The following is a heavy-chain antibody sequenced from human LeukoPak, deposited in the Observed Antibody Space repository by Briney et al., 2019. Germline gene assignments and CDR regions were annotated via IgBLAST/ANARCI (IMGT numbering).Heavy chain of an antibody. CDR2: IYTSGST. J-gene: IGHJ6*03. V-gene: IGHV4-59*10. CDR1: GGSFSGYY. CDR3: ARVAAEVVGVPGAIGFGWLRRDYYYMDV. Sequence: PSETLSLTCAVYGGSFSGYYWSWIRQPAGKGLEWIGRIYTSGSTNYNPSLKSRVTISVDTSKNQFSLKLSSVTAADTAVYYCARVAAEVVGVPGAIGFGWLRRDYYYMDVWGKGTTVTVSS. D-gene: IGHD2-2*02.